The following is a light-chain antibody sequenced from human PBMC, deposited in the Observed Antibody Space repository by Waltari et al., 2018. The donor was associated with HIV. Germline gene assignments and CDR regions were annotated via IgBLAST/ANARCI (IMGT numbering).Light chain of an antibody. CDR1: SSDVGGYNY. J-gene: IGLJ1*01. CDR3: SSYTSRSTGV. Sequence: QSALTQPASVSGSPGQSITISCTGTSSDVGGYNYVPWYQQHPGKAPKFMIYEVSNRPSGVSIRFSGSKSGNTASLTISRLQTEDEADYYCSSYTSRSTGVFGTGTKVTVL. CDR2: EVS. V-gene: IGLV2-14*01.